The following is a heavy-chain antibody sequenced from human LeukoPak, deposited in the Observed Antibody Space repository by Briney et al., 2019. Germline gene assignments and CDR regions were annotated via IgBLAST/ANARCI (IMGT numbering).Heavy chain of an antibody. CDR2: INAGNGNT. D-gene: IGHD5-18*01. CDR3: ARGPIQLWLYGIYCFDY. J-gene: IGHJ4*02. Sequence: GASVKVSCKASGYTFTSYAMHWVRQAPGQRLEWMGWINAGNGNTKYSQKFQGRVTITRDTSASTAYMELSSLRSEDTAVYYCARGPIQLWLYGIYCFDYWGQGTLVTVSS. V-gene: IGHV1-3*01. CDR1: GYTFTSYA.